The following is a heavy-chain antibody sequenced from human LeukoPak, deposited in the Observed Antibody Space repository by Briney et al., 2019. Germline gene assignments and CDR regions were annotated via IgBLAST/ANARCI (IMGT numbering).Heavy chain of an antibody. CDR3: ARGWQQVPRRLTTVVTEDAFEI. V-gene: IGHV4-4*07. J-gene: IGHJ3*02. CDR2: IYTSGST. Sequence: SETLCLTCTASGVTISSYYRSWIRQAPGKGLEWIGGIYTSGSTNYNASFKSGVTMSVDSSKTQFSLKLSSVSDADTGVYYCARGWQQVPRRLTTVVTEDAFEIWGQGTMVTVSS. CDR1: GVTISSYY. D-gene: IGHD4-23*01.